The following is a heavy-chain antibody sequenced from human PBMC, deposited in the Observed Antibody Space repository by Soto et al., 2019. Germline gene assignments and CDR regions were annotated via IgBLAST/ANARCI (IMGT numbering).Heavy chain of an antibody. V-gene: IGHV4-31*03. Sequence: QVQLQELGPGLVKPSQTLSLTCTVSGGSISSGGYYWSWIRQHPGKGLEWIGYIYYSGSTYYNPSLKSRVTISVDTSKNQFSLKLSSVTAADTAVYYCAREGPIDLSFDYWGQGTLVTVSS. CDR2: IYYSGST. CDR3: AREGPIDLSFDY. CDR1: GGSISSGGYY. J-gene: IGHJ4*02.